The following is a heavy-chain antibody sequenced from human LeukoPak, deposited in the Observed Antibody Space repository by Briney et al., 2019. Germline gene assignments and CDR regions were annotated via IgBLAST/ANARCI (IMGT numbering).Heavy chain of an antibody. V-gene: IGHV3-21*01. CDR2: ISSSSSYI. Sequence: PGGSLRLSCAAPGITFSNYNMNWVRQAPGKGLEWISSISSSSSYIYYADSVKGRFTISRDNAKNSLYLQMNSLRAEDTAVYYCAREISGPLAAAGGYYYYYMDVWGKGTTVTISS. CDR3: AREISGPLAAAGGYYYYYMDV. D-gene: IGHD6-13*01. J-gene: IGHJ6*03. CDR1: GITFSNYN.